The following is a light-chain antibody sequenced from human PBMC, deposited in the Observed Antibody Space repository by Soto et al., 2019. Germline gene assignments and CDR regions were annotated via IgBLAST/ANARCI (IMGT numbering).Light chain of an antibody. CDR3: QQYNSYPWT. Sequence: DIQMTQSPSTLSASVGDRVTITCRASQSISSWLAWYQQKPGKAPKLLIYDASSLESGVPSRFSGSGSGTEFTPPISSLQPDEFATYYFQQYNSYPWTFGQGTKVEIK. CDR2: DAS. CDR1: QSISSW. J-gene: IGKJ1*01. V-gene: IGKV1-5*01.